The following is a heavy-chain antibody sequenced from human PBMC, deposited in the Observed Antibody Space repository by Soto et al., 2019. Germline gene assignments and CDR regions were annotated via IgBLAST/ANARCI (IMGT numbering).Heavy chain of an antibody. J-gene: IGHJ4*02. V-gene: IGHV3-23*01. CDR2: ISGSGGST. Sequence: GGSLRLSCAASGFTFSSYAMSWVRQAPGKGLEWVSAISGSGGSTYYADSVKGRFTISRDNSKNTLYLQMNSLRAEDTAVYYCAKDDIMITFGGVIVSGYWGQGTLVTVSS. CDR3: AKDDIMITFGGVIVSGY. D-gene: IGHD3-16*02. CDR1: GFTFSSYA.